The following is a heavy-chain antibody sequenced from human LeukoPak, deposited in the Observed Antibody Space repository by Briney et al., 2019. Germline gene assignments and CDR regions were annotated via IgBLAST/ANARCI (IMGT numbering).Heavy chain of an antibody. Sequence: SETLSLTCAVYGGSFSGYYWSWIRQPPGKGLEWIGEINHSGRTNYSPSLTSRVSLSVDTSKNQFSLELSSVTAADTAVYYCARGILVTVYAAFDYWGQGTLVTVSS. CDR2: INHSGRT. CDR1: GGSFSGYY. J-gene: IGHJ4*02. V-gene: IGHV4-34*01. CDR3: ARGILVTVYAAFDY. D-gene: IGHD2/OR15-2a*01.